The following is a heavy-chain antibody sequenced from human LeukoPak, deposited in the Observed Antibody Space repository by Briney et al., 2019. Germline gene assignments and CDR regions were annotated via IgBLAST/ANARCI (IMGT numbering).Heavy chain of an antibody. V-gene: IGHV3-23*01. D-gene: IGHD3-22*01. Sequence: PGGSLRLSCVASGFAFTSYALNWVRQAPGKGLEWVSAISGSGDSTYYADSVKGRFTFSRDNSKNTLYLQMNSLRAEDTAVYYCARRRYDSSGYDYWGQGTLVTVSS. CDR2: ISGSGDST. J-gene: IGHJ4*02. CDR1: GFAFTSYA. CDR3: ARRRYDSSGYDY.